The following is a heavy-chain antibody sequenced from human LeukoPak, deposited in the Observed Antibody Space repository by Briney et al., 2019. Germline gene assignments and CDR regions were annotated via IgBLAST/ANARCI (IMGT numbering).Heavy chain of an antibody. CDR3: ARSEYMDV. CDR1: GGSISSSSYY. V-gene: IGHV4-39*01. CDR2: IYYSGST. Sequence: SDTLSLTCTVSGGSISSSSYYWGWIRQPPGKGLEWIGSIYYSGSTYYNPSLKSRVTISVDTSKNQFSLKLSSVTAADTAAYYCARSEYMDVWGKGTTVTVSS. J-gene: IGHJ6*03.